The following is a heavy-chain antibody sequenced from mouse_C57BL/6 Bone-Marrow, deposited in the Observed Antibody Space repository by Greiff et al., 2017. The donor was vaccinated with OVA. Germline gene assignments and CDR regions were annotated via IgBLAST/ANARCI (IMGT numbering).Heavy chain of an antibody. J-gene: IGHJ2*01. V-gene: IGHV1-59*01. CDR1: GYTFTSYW. Sequence: QVQLKESGAELVRPGTSVKLSCKASGYTFTSYWMHWVKQRPGQGLEWIGVIDPSDSYTNYNQKFKGKATLTVDTSSSTAYMQLSSLTSEDSAVYYCLLLLYYFDYWGQGTTLTVSS. CDR3: LLLLYYFDY. CDR2: IDPSDSYT. D-gene: IGHD1-1*01.